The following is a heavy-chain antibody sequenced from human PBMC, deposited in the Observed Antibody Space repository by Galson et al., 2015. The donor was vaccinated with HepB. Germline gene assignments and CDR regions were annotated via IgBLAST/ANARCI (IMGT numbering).Heavy chain of an antibody. CDR1: GFTFSTYW. CDR2: IKQDGSEK. J-gene: IGHJ4*02. CDR3: AQGGKVYGV. V-gene: IGHV3-7*01. D-gene: IGHD4-23*01. Sequence: SLRLSCAASGFTFSTYWMSWVRQAPGKGLEWVANIKQDGSEKNYVDSVKGRFTISRDNAKNSLYLQMNSLRAEDTAVYHCAQGGKVYGVWGQGTLVTVSS.